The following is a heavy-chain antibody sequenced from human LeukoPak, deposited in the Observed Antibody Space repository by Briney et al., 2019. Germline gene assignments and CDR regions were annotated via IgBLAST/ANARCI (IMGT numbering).Heavy chain of an antibody. CDR3: ARTQRIVATTPLWADYYYYGMDV. J-gene: IGHJ6*02. V-gene: IGHV3-23*01. CDR2: ISGSGGST. CDR1: GFTFSSYA. Sequence: GGSLRLSCAASGFTFSSYAMSWVRQAPGKGLEWVSAISGSGGSTYYADSVKGRFTISRDNSKNTLYLQMNSLRAEDTAVYYCARTQRIVATTPLWADYYYYGMDVWGQGTTVTVSS. D-gene: IGHD5-12*01.